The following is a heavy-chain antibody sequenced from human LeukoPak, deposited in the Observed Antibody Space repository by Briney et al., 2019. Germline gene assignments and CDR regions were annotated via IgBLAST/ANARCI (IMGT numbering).Heavy chain of an antibody. Sequence: GGSLRLSCTASGFTFSSYAMHSVRQAPGKGLEWVAVISYDGSNKYYADSVKGRFTISRDNSKNTLYLQMNSLRAEDTAVCYCARGDYYGSGSYGDYWGQGTLVTVSS. CDR1: GFTFSSYA. D-gene: IGHD3-10*01. J-gene: IGHJ4*02. V-gene: IGHV3-30-3*01. CDR2: ISYDGSNK. CDR3: ARGDYYGSGSYGDY.